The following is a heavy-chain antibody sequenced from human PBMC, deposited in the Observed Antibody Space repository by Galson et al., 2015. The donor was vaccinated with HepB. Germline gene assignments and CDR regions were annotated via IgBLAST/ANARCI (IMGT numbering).Heavy chain of an antibody. Sequence: SLRLSCAASGFTFDDYAMHWVRQAPGKGLEWVSGISWNSGSIGYADSVKGRFTISRDNAKNSLYLQMNSLRAEDTALYYCAKGRGSYLSVDAFDIWGQGTMVTVSS. D-gene: IGHD1-26*01. CDR1: GFTFDDYA. V-gene: IGHV3-9*01. J-gene: IGHJ3*02. CDR2: ISWNSGSI. CDR3: AKGRGSYLSVDAFDI.